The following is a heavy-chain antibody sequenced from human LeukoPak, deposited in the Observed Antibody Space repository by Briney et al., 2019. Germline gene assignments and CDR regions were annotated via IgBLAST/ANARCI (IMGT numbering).Heavy chain of an antibody. Sequence: SVKVSCKASGGTFSSYAISRVRQAPGQGLEWVGGIIPIFGTANYAQKFQGRVTITADESTSTAYMELSSLRSEDTAVYYCARGQETGTKYYFDYWGQGTLVTVSS. D-gene: IGHD1-7*01. J-gene: IGHJ4*02. CDR3: ARGQETGTKYYFDY. CDR1: GGTFSSYA. CDR2: IIPIFGTA. V-gene: IGHV1-69*13.